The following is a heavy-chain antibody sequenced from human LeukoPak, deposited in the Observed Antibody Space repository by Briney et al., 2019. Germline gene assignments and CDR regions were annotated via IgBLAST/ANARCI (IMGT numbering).Heavy chain of an antibody. CDR1: SRSISSGGYS. V-gene: IGHV4-30-2*01. CDR3: ARGQGAKILAAAGTAAFDI. D-gene: IGHD6-13*01. J-gene: IGHJ3*02. Sequence: SQTMSLTCAVSSRSISSGGYSWSWIRQPPGKGLEWIGYIYHSGSTYYNPSLKSRVTISLDRSKTQFSLKLSSVTAADTAVYYCARGQGAKILAAAGTAAFDIWGQGTMVTVSS. CDR2: IYHSGST.